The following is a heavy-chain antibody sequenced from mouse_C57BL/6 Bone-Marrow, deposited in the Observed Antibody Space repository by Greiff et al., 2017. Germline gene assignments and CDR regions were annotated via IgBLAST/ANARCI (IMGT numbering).Heavy chain of an antibody. V-gene: IGHV1-50*01. CDR2: IDPSDSYT. Sequence: LQQPGEIDPSDSYTNYNQKFKGKATLTVDTSSSTAYMQLSNLTSEDSAVYYCARGPITTVVSDWYFDVWGTGTTVTVSS. D-gene: IGHD1-1*01. CDR3: ARGPITTVVSDWYFDV. J-gene: IGHJ1*03.